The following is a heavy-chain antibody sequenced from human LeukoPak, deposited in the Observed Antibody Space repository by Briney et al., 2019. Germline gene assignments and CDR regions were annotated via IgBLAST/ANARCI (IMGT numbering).Heavy chain of an antibody. CDR3: ARVGSVDTSGYYDY. Sequence: APVKVSCKASGYTFTTYYIHWVRQAPGQGLEWLGIINPSGGSPTYAQKFQGRVTMTRDTSTSTVYMELSSLRSDDTAVYYCARVGSVDTSGYYDYWGQGTLVTVSS. V-gene: IGHV1-46*01. CDR1: GYTFTTYY. CDR2: INPSGGSP. D-gene: IGHD3-22*01. J-gene: IGHJ4*02.